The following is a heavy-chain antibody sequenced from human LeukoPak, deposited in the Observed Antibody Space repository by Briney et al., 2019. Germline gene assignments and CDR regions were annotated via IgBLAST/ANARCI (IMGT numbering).Heavy chain of an antibody. V-gene: IGHV4-30-4*01. D-gene: IGHD4-11*01. Sequence: PSQSLSLACTVSGCSICSGDYYWSWIRQPPGKGLEWIGYIYYSGSTYYNPSVKSPVTISVDTSKNQLSLELSSVTAADTAVYYCARDQGDYRTDYWGQGTLVTVSS. CDR1: GCSICSGDYY. CDR3: ARDQGDYRTDY. CDR2: IYYSGST. J-gene: IGHJ4*02.